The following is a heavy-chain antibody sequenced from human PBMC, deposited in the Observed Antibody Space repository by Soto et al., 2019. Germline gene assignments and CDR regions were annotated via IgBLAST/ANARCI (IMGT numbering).Heavy chain of an antibody. CDR3: AKDFFGRYGSGSYYILRDYYGMDV. Sequence: HPGGSLRLSCAASGFTFSSYAMSWVRQAPGKGLEWVSAISGSGGSTYYADSVKGRFTISRDNSKNTLYLQMNSLRAEDTAVYYCAKDFFGRYGSGSYYILRDYYGMDVWGQGTTVTVSS. CDR2: ISGSGGST. D-gene: IGHD3-10*01. J-gene: IGHJ6*02. V-gene: IGHV3-23*01. CDR1: GFTFSSYA.